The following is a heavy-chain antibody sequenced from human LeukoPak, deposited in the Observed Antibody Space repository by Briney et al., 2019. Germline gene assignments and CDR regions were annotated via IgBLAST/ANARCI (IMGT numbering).Heavy chain of an antibody. D-gene: IGHD3-22*01. CDR1: GGSFSGYY. V-gene: IGHV4-34*01. CDR3: ARGNDSSGYYYVDFDY. CDR2: INHSGST. Sequence: SETLSLTCAVYGGSFSGYYWSWIRQPPGKGLEWIGEINHSGSTNYNPSLKSRVTISVDTSKNQFSLKLSSVTAADTAVCYCARGNDSSGYYYVDFDYWGQGTLVTVSS. J-gene: IGHJ4*02.